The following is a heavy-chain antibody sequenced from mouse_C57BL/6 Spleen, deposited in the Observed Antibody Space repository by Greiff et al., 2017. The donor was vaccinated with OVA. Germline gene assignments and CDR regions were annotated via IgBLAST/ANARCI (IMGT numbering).Heavy chain of an antibody. CDR1: GFNIKNTY. CDR2: IDPATGNT. Sequence: EVQLQESVAELVRPGASVKLSCTASGFNIKNTYMHWVKQRPEQGLEWIGRIDPATGNTKYAPKFQGKATITADTSSNTAYLQLSSLTSEDTAIYYCARSYYYGSFGAMDYWGQGTSVTVSS. CDR3: ARSYYYGSFGAMDY. J-gene: IGHJ4*01. V-gene: IGHV14-3*01. D-gene: IGHD1-1*01.